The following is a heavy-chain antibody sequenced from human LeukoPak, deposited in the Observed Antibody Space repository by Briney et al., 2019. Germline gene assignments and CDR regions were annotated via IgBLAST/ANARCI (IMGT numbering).Heavy chain of an antibody. D-gene: IGHD1-26*01. CDR1: GFIVSSNY. CDR3: ARINRGNYFLDY. Sequence: PGGSLILSCAASGFIVSSNYMTWVRQAPGKGLEWVSLIYGDNATYYADSVKGRFTISRDSSKNTLFVQMTSLRVEDTAVYYCARINRGNYFLDYWGQGTLVTVSS. V-gene: IGHV3-53*01. J-gene: IGHJ4*02. CDR2: IYGDNAT.